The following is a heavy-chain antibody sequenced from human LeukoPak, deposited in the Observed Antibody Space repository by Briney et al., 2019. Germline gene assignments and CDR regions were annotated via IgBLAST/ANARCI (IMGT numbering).Heavy chain of an antibody. Sequence: QPGGSLRLSCAASGFTFSSSAMSWVRQAPGKGLEWVSAISGSGGSTYYADSVKGRLTLSRDNSKNTLYLQMNSLRAEDTAVYYCAKGDGWEPLGYYYCMHVWGIGTTVTISS. J-gene: IGHJ6*03. CDR2: ISGSGGST. V-gene: IGHV3-23*01. CDR1: GFTFSSSA. D-gene: IGHD1-26*01. CDR3: AKGDGWEPLGYYYCMHV.